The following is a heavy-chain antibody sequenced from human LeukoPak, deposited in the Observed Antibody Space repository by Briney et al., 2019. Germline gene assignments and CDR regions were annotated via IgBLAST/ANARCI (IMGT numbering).Heavy chain of an antibody. CDR1: GFIFSNYA. J-gene: IGHJ4*02. V-gene: IGHV3-23*01. D-gene: IGHD5-18*01. Sequence: GGSLRLSCAASGFIFSNYAMSWVRQAPGKGLQWVSAFSGSGGSTYYADSVKGRFTISRDNSRNTLYLQMNSLRAEDTAIYYCARGHSGYSYVFDYWAQGTLVTVSS. CDR3: ARGHSGYSYVFDY. CDR2: FSGSGGST.